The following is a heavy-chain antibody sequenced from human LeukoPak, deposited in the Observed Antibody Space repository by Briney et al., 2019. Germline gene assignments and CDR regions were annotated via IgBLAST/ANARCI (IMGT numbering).Heavy chain of an antibody. J-gene: IGHJ3*02. CDR1: GFTFSDYT. CDR3: ARPTTVTTISADAFDI. Sequence: GGSLRHSCAASGFTFSDYTMNWVRQAPGRGLEWVSSISSGGTYKYYADSVKGRFTISRDNAQNSLYLQMNSLRAEDSSVYYCARPTTVTTISADAFDIWGQGTMVTVSS. V-gene: IGHV3-21*01. CDR2: ISSGGTYK. D-gene: IGHD4-17*01.